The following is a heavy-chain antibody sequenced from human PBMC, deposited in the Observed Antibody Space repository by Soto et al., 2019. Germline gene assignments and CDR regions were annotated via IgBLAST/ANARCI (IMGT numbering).Heavy chain of an antibody. J-gene: IGHJ4*02. CDR3: ASGGAGSGPFTWELPDH. CDR2: ITPFNGDV. Sequence: QMQLVQYGAEVKKPGSSVTVSCKALGNTFTYRYLHWVRQAPGQALEWMGWITPFNGDVHYAQKFQERVTITRDRSINTAYMRMSSLRSEDTAMYYCASGGAGSGPFTWELPDHWGQGTLVTVSS. CDR1: GNTFTYRY. V-gene: IGHV1-45*02. D-gene: IGHD1-26*01.